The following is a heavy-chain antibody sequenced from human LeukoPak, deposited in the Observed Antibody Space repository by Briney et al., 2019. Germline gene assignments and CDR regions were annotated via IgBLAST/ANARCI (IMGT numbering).Heavy chain of an antibody. V-gene: IGHV3-9*01. J-gene: IGHJ6*04. Sequence: GGSLRLSCAASGFTFEDYAMPWVRQVPGKGLEWVSGFSWNSGGIGYADSVKGRFTISRDNAKNALYLEMNSLRAEDTALYYCARSTTIFGVVLDVWGKGTTVTVSS. CDR2: FSWNSGGI. CDR1: GFTFEDYA. CDR3: ARSTTIFGVVLDV. D-gene: IGHD3-3*01.